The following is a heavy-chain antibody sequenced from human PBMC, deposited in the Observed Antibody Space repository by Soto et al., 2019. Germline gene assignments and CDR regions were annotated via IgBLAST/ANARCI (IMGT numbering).Heavy chain of an antibody. J-gene: IGHJ4*02. Sequence: GESVKISCKTSGYSFTTYWIGWVRQMPWKGLEWMGIIYPLNSDTRYSPSFQGQVTLSADKSISTAYLQWSSLKDSDTAMYYCARRDNSGFPDYWVTGTLVTVSS. D-gene: IGHD3-22*01. CDR3: ARRDNSGFPDY. V-gene: IGHV5-51*01. CDR2: IYPLNSDT. CDR1: GYSFTTYW.